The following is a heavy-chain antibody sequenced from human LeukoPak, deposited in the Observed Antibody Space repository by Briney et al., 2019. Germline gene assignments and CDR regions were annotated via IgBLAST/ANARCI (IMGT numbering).Heavy chain of an antibody. CDR1: GGSITSSHW. J-gene: IGHJ5*02. D-gene: IGHD2-15*01. CDR3: ARYGGGIGEDWFDP. Sequence: SETLSLTCAVSGGSITSSHWWSWIRQPPGKGLEWIGYIYYSGSTNYNPSLKSRVTISVDTSKNQFSLKLSSVTAADTAVYYCARYGGGIGEDWFDPWGQGTLVTVSS. CDR2: IYYSGST. V-gene: IGHV4-59*11.